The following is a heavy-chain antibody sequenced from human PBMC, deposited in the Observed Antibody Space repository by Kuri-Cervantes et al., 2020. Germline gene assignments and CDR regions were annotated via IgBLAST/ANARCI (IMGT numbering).Heavy chain of an antibody. J-gene: IGHJ4*02. D-gene: IGHD4-17*01. CDR1: GFTFSSYE. CDR2: ISSSGSTI. CDR3: ASSWGDYRRFDY. Sequence: GGSLRPSCASPGFTFSSYEMNWVRQAPGKGLGWVSYISSSGSTIYYADSGTGRFTITTDNAKNSLYLQMNSLRAEDTAVYYGASSWGDYRRFDYWGQGTLVTVSS. V-gene: IGHV3-48*03.